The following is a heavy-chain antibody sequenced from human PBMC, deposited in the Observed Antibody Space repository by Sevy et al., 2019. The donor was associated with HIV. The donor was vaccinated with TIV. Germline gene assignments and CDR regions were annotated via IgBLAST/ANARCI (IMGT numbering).Heavy chain of an antibody. Sequence: GGSLRLSCAASGVTFSSYAMSWVRQAPGKGLEWVSAISGSGGSTYYADSVKGRYTISRDNSKNTLYLQMNSLRAEDTAVYYCASGGFYYDSSGYYVNYWGQGILVTVSS. CDR3: ASGGFYYDSSGYYVNY. CDR2: ISGSGGST. CDR1: GVTFSSYA. J-gene: IGHJ4*02. D-gene: IGHD3-22*01. V-gene: IGHV3-23*01.